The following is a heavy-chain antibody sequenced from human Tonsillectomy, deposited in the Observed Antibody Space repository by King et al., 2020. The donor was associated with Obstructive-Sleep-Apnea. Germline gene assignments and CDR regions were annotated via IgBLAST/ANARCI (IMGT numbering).Heavy chain of an antibody. Sequence: VQLVESGGGVVQPGTSLRLSCAASGFTFSSYAMHWVRQAPGKGLEWVAFISYDGSNKYYAESVKGRFTISRDNSKNTLFLQMNRLRAEDTAVYYCAREGAARELDYWGQGTLVTVSS. D-gene: IGHD1-1*01. CDR2: ISYDGSNK. J-gene: IGHJ4*02. CDR1: GFTFSSYA. CDR3: AREGAARELDY. V-gene: IGHV3-30*04.